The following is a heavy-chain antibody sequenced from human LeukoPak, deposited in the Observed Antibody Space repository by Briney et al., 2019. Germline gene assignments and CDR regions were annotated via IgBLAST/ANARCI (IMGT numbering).Heavy chain of an antibody. CDR2: IYYSGST. D-gene: IGHD2-15*01. J-gene: IGHJ5*02. V-gene: IGHV4-59*12. CDR3: AREYCSGGSCYEHWFDP. CDR1: GGSISSYY. Sequence: PSETLSLTCTVSGGSISSYYWSWIRQPPGKGLEWIGYIYYSGSTNYNPSLKSRVTISVDTSKNQFSLKLSSVTAADTAVYYCAREYCSGGSCYEHWFDPWGQGTLVTVSS.